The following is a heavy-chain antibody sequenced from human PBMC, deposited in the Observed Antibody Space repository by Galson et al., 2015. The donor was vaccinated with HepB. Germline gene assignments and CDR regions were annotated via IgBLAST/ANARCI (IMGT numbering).Heavy chain of an antibody. CDR3: ARVDLWSGYPNYYYYYMDV. Sequence: SVKVSCKASGYTFTSYGISWVRQAPGQGLEWMGWISAYNGNTNYAQKLQGRVTMTTDTSTSTAYMELRSLRSDDTAVYYCARVDLWSGYPNYYYYYMDVWGKGTTVTVSS. CDR1: GYTFTSYG. V-gene: IGHV1-18*01. D-gene: IGHD3-3*01. CDR2: ISAYNGNT. J-gene: IGHJ6*03.